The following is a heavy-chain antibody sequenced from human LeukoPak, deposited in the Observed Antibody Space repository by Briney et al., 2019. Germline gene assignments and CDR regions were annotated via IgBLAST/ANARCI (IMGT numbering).Heavy chain of an antibody. V-gene: IGHV3-23*01. Sequence: PGGSLRLSCAASGFTFSSYAMSWVRQAPGKGLEWVSSISDSGSTTYYTDSVKGRFTISRDNSKNTLYLQMHSLRGEDTAVYYCAGSGSFFRFDYWGQGTLVTVSS. J-gene: IGHJ4*02. CDR1: GFTFSSYA. D-gene: IGHD1-26*01. CDR2: ISDSGSTT. CDR3: AGSGSFFRFDY.